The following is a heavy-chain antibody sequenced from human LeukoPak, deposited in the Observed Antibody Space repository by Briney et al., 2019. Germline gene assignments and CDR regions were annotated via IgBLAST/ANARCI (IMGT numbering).Heavy chain of an antibody. CDR2: INPNSGGT. CDR1: GYTFTGYY. V-gene: IGHV1-2*02. J-gene: IGHJ4*02. D-gene: IGHD2-2*01. Sequence: ASVKVSCKASGYTFTGYYMHWVRQAPGQGLEWMGWINPNSGGTNYAQKFQGRVTMTRDTSISTAYMELSSLRSEDTAVYYCARVRVVPAAMGRVFDYWGQGTLVTVSS. CDR3: ARVRVVPAAMGRVFDY.